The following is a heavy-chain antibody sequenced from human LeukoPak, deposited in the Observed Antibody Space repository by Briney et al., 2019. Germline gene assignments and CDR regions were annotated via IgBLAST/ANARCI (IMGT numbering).Heavy chain of an antibody. D-gene: IGHD4-11*01. Sequence: GSLRLSCAASGFTFSSYEMNWVRQAPGKGLEWVSYISSSGSTIYYADSVKGRFTISRDNAKNSLYLQMNSLRAEDTAVYYCARDHHYSTFDYWGQGTLVTVSS. J-gene: IGHJ4*02. CDR3: ARDHHYSTFDY. CDR2: ISSSGSTI. CDR1: GFTFSSYE. V-gene: IGHV3-48*03.